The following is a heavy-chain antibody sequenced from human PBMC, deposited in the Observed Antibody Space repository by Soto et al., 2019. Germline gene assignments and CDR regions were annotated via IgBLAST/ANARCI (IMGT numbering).Heavy chain of an antibody. D-gene: IGHD5-12*01. Sequence: QVQLVQSGAEVKKPGASVKVSCKTSGYTFTHYGITWVRQAPGQGLEWLAWFSTYNGNTNFAQKLQGRVTLTTDTSTTSAYMELWSLRSDDTAVYYCARDRGGGYDFPDAFDVWGQGTMVTVSS. CDR1: GYTFTHYG. V-gene: IGHV1-18*01. CDR2: FSTYNGNT. CDR3: ARDRGGGYDFPDAFDV. J-gene: IGHJ3*01.